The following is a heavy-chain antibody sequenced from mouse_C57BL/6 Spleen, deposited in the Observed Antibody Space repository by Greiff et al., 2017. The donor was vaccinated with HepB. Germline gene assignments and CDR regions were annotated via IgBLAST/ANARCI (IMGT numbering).Heavy chain of an antibody. CDR2: IHPNSGST. J-gene: IGHJ4*01. D-gene: IGHD4-1*01. CDR3: ARYHLGYYAMDY. CDR1: GYTFTSYW. V-gene: IGHV1-64*01. Sequence: QVQLQQPGAELVKPGASVKLSCKASGYTFTSYWMHWVKQRPGQGLEWIGMIHPNSGSTNYNEKFKSKATLTVDKSSSTAYMQLSSLTSEDSAVYYCARYHLGYYAMDYWGQGTSVTVSS.